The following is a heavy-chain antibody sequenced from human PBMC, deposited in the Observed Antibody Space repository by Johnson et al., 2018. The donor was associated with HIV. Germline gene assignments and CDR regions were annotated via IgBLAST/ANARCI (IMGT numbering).Heavy chain of an antibody. CDR1: GFTFSSYW. CDR2: INSDGSTT. D-gene: IGHD7-27*01. Sequence: VQLVESGGGLVQPGGSLRLSCAASGFTFSSYWMHWVRQAPGKGLVWVSRINSDGSTTSYADSVKGRFTISRDNAKNTLYLQMNRLRAEDTAVYYCAKVFSPRPWGDDAFDIWGQGTMVTVSS. J-gene: IGHJ3*02. CDR3: AKVFSPRPWGDDAFDI. V-gene: IGHV3-74*01.